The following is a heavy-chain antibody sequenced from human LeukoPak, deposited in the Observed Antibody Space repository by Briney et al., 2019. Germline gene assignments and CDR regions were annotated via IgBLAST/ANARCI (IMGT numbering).Heavy chain of an antibody. CDR3: AKDDPSWSYFDY. Sequence: PGGSLRLSCAASGFTFSSYAMHWVRQAPGKGLEWVAFIRYDGSNKYYADSVKGRFTISRDNSKNTLYLQMNSLRAEDTAVYYCAKDDPSWSYFDYWGQGTLVTVSS. J-gene: IGHJ4*02. D-gene: IGHD6-13*01. CDR1: GFTFSSYA. CDR2: IRYDGSNK. V-gene: IGHV3-30*02.